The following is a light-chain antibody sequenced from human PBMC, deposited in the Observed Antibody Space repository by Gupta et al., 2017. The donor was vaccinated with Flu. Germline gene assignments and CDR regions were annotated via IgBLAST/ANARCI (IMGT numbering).Light chain of an antibody. Sequence: EVVLTQSPGTLSLSPGERATLSCRASQSVSSRYLAWYQQKPGQAPRLLIYGASSGVTGIPDRFSGSGSGTDFTLTSSRLEPEDFAVYYCQLYGSSLTFGQGTKVEIK. CDR3: QLYGSSLT. J-gene: IGKJ1*01. CDR2: GAS. V-gene: IGKV3-20*01. CDR1: QSVSSRY.